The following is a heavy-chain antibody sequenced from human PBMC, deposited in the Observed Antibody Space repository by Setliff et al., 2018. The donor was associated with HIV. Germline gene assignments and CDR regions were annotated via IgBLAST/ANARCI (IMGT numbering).Heavy chain of an antibody. V-gene: IGHV2-5*02. Sequence: GSGPTLVNPPQTLTLTCTFSGFSLSTSGVGVGWIRQPPGKALDWLALIYWDGDKGYSPSLRSRLTITKDTSKNQVVLTMTNMDPVDTATYYCAHGVYQTRLYGMDVWGQGTTVTVSS. CDR3: AHGVYQTRLYGMDV. D-gene: IGHD2-8*01. J-gene: IGHJ6*02. CDR1: GFSLSTSGVG. CDR2: IYWDGDK.